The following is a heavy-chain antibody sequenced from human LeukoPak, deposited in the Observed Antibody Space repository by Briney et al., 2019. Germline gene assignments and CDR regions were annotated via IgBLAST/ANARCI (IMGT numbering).Heavy chain of an antibody. CDR3: AKDYLGYGDYGWDY. V-gene: IGHV3-23*01. D-gene: IGHD4-17*01. CDR1: GLTFSSYA. Sequence: GGSLRLSCAASGLTFSSYAMSWVRQAPGKGLEWVSAISGSGGSTYYADSVKGRFTISRDNSKNTLYLQMNSLRAEDTAVYYCAKDYLGYGDYGWDYWGQGTLVTVSS. CDR2: ISGSGGST. J-gene: IGHJ4*02.